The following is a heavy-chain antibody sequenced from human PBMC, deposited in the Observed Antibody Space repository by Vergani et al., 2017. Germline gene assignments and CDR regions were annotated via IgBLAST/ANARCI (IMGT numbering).Heavy chain of an antibody. Sequence: EVQLVESGGGLVKPGGSLRLSCAASGFTFSSYSMNWVRQAPGKGLDWVSSISSSSSYIYYADSVKGRFTISRDNAKNSLYLQMNSLRAEDTAVYYCSRDWYYYDSSGYYYYFDYWGQGTLVTVSS. CDR1: GFTFSSYS. CDR3: SRDWYYYDSSGYYYYFDY. CDR2: ISSSSSYI. D-gene: IGHD3-22*01. V-gene: IGHV3-21*01. J-gene: IGHJ4*02.